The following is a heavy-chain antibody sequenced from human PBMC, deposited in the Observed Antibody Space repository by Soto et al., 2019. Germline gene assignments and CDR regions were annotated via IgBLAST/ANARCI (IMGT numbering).Heavy chain of an antibody. D-gene: IGHD3-22*01. J-gene: IGHJ3*01. CDR2: IIPIFGTA. CDR3: ARDPLEYDSSSA. Sequence: GASVKVSCKASGGTFSSYAISWVRQAPGQGLEWMGGIIPIFGTANYAQKFQGRVTITADKSTSTAYMELSSLRSEDTAVYYCARDPLEYDSSSAWGQGTMVTVSS. CDR1: GGTFSSYA. V-gene: IGHV1-69*06.